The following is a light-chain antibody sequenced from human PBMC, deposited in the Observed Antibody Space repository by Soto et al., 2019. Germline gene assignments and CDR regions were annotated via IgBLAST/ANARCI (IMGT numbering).Light chain of an antibody. Sequence: EIVMTQSPATLSVSPGERATLSCRASHDVTTYLAWYQQKSGQAPRLPIYAASTRATGIPARFSGSGSGTEFSLTISSLQSEDFAVYYCQQYINWPRTFGQGTKVDIK. CDR2: AAS. J-gene: IGKJ1*01. CDR1: HDVTTY. CDR3: QQYINWPRT. V-gene: IGKV3-15*01.